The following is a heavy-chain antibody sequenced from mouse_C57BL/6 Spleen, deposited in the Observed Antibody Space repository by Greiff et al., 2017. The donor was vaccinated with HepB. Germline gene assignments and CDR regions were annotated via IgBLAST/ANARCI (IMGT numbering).Heavy chain of an antibody. CDR1: GYTFTDYY. Sequence: EVQLQQSGPELVKPGASVKISCKASGYTFTDYYMNWVKQSHGKSLEWIGDINPNNGGTSYNQKFKGKATLTVDKSSSTAYMELRSLTSEDSAVYYCAAEEGYDPLDYWGQGTTLTVSS. D-gene: IGHD2-10*02. CDR3: AAEEGYDPLDY. J-gene: IGHJ2*01. V-gene: IGHV1-26*01. CDR2: INPNNGGT.